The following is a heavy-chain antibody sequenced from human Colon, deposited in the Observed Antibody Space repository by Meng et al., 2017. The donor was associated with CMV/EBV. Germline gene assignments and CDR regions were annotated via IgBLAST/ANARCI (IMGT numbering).Heavy chain of an antibody. CDR1: GFTFDDYA. CDR3: AKDISPVGGATGYHGMDV. D-gene: IGHD1-26*01. CDR2: ITWNSGRT. Sequence: SLKISCAAPGFTFDDYAMHWVRQAPGKGLEWVSSITWNSGRTGYVDSVEGRFTISRDNAKNSLYLQMNGLRAEDTALYYCAKDISPVGGATGYHGMDVWGQGTTVTVSS. J-gene: IGHJ6*02. V-gene: IGHV3-9*01.